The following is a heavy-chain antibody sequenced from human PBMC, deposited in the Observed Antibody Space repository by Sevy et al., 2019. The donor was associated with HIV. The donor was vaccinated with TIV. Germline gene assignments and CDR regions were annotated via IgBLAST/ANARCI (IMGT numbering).Heavy chain of an antibody. V-gene: IGHV1-24*01. CDR2: FDPEDGKT. J-gene: IGHJ4*02. D-gene: IGHD3-22*01. CDR3: ASTRDYYESNGYYFDF. CDR1: GSTLTQLS. Sequence: ASIKVSCKVSGSTLTQLSMHCVRQAPGIGLEWMVTFDPEDGKTLYAQKFQGRVTMTEDTSTHTAYMELSSLTSEDTAIYYCASTRDYYESNGYYFDFWGQGTLVTVSS.